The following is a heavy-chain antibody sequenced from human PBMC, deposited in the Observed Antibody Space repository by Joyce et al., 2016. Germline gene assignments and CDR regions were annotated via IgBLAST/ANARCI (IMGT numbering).Heavy chain of an antibody. Sequence: QVQLQESGPGLVKFSETLSLTCTVSGGPISGYYWSWIRQPPGKGLEWIGYIYYSGRPNYNPSLKSRVTISVDTSKNQFSLKLSSVTTEDTAVYYCARDVKRGYFDYWGQGTLVTVSS. CDR2: IYYSGRP. CDR3: ARDVKRGYFDY. CDR1: GGPISGYY. V-gene: IGHV4-59*01. J-gene: IGHJ4*02.